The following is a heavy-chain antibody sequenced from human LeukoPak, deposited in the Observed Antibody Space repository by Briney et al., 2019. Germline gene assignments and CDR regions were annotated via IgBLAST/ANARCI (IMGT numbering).Heavy chain of an antibody. CDR1: GGSISSYY. V-gene: IGHV4-59*08. CDR3: ARATPYDFWSGYSQINWFDP. J-gene: IGHJ5*02. CDR2: IYYSGST. Sequence: PSETLSLTCTVSGGSISSYYWSWIRQPPGKGLEWIGYIYYSGSTNYNPSLKSRVTISVDTSKNQFSLKLSSVTAADTAVYYCARATPYDFWSGYSQINWFDPWGQGTLVTVSS. D-gene: IGHD3-3*01.